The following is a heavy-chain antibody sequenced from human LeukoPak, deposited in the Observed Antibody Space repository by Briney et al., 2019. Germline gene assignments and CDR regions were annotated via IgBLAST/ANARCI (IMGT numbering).Heavy chain of an antibody. V-gene: IGHV7-4-1*02. D-gene: IGHD6-13*01. CDR2: INTNTGNP. Sequence: GASVKVSCKAPGYTFTSYAMNWVRQAPGQGLEWMGWINTNTGNPTYAQGFTGRFVFSLDTSVSTAYLQISSLKAEDTAVYYCAREEKHYSSSWSRDDYWGQGTLVTVSS. CDR1: GYTFTSYA. CDR3: AREEKHYSSSWSRDDY. J-gene: IGHJ4*02.